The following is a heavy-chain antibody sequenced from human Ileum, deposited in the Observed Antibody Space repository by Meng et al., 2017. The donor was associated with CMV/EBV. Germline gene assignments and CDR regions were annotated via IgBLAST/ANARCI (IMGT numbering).Heavy chain of an antibody. CDR3: ARRRDTSSWYYYYFGMDV. Sequence: GGSLRLSCAASGFTFRSYAMNWVRQAPGKGLEWVALISYDGRNEYYADSVKGRFTVSRDNSKNQFSLKLNSVTAADTAVYYCARRRDTSSWYYYYFGMDVWGQGTTVTVSS. CDR1: GFTFRSYA. V-gene: IGHV3-30*04. J-gene: IGHJ6*02. CDR2: ISYDGRNE. D-gene: IGHD6-13*01.